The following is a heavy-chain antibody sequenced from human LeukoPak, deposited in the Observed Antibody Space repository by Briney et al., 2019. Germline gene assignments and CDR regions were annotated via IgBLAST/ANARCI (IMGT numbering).Heavy chain of an antibody. V-gene: IGHV1-69*04. D-gene: IGHD2/OR15-2a*01. CDR2: IIPILGIA. Sequence: SVKVSCKASGYTFTSYGISWVRQAPGQGLEWMGRIIPILGIANYAQKFQGRVTITADKSTSTAYMELSSLRSEDTAVYYCARDSTYYGMDVWGQGTTVTVSS. J-gene: IGHJ6*02. CDR3: ARDSTYYGMDV. CDR1: GYTFTSYG.